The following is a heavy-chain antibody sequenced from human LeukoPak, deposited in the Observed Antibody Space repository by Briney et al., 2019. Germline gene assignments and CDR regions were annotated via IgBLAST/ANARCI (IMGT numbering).Heavy chain of an antibody. D-gene: IGHD5-18*01. V-gene: IGHV3-30*03. Sequence: PGRSLRLSCAASGFTFSSYGMHWVRQAPGKGLEWVAVISYDGSNKYYADSVKGRFTISRDNSKNTLYLQMNSLRAEDTAVYYCATVDTAMVTLFDYWGQGTLVTVSS. CDR1: GFTFSSYG. CDR2: ISYDGSNK. CDR3: ATVDTAMVTLFDY. J-gene: IGHJ4*02.